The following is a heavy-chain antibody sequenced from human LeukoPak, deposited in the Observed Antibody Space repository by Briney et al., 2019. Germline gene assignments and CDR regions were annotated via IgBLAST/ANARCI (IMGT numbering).Heavy chain of an antibody. V-gene: IGHV1-2*02. CDR1: GYTFTGYY. CDR3: ARHIIYDSSGRFDY. Sequence: ASVKVSCKASGYTFTGYYMHWVRQAPGQGLEWMGWINPNSGGTNYAQKFQGRVTMTRDTSISTAYMELRSLRSDDTAVYYCARHIIYDSSGRFDYWGQGTLVTVSS. CDR2: INPNSGGT. D-gene: IGHD3-22*01. J-gene: IGHJ4*02.